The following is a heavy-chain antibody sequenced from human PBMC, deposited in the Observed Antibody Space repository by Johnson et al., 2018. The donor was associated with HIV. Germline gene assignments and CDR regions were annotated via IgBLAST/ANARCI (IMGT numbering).Heavy chain of an antibody. Sequence: VQLVESGGGLVKPGGSLRLSCAASGFTFSNAWMSWVRQAPGKGLEWVGRIKSKTDGGTTDYAAPVKGRFTISRDNAKKLLYLQMNSRRAEDTAGYYCARERGYSSVWWKLSEVAFDIWGQGTMVTVSS. D-gene: IGHD6-19*01. CDR3: ARERGYSSVWWKLSEVAFDI. CDR1: GFTFSNAW. V-gene: IGHV3-15*01. J-gene: IGHJ3*02. CDR2: IKSKTDGGTT.